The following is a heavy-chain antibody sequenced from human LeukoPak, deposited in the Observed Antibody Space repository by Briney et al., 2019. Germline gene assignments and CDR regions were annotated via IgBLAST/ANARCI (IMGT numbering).Heavy chain of an antibody. CDR2: IIPILGIA. CDR1: GGTFSSYA. V-gene: IGHV1-69*04. Sequence: GASVKVSCKASGGTFSSYAISWVRQAPGQGLEWMGRIIPILGIANYAQKFQGRVTITADKSTSTAYMELSSLRSEDTAVYYCVSGDTAMVIGSAFDIWGQGTMVTVSS. D-gene: IGHD5-18*01. J-gene: IGHJ3*02. CDR3: VSGDTAMVIGSAFDI.